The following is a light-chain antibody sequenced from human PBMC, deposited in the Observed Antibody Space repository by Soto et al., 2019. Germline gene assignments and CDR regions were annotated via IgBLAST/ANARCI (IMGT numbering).Light chain of an antibody. CDR2: KAS. CDR1: QSISSW. CDR3: QQYNNWPPT. J-gene: IGKJ1*01. Sequence: DIQMTQSPSTLSASVGDRVTITCRASQSISSWLAWYQKKPGKAPKLLIYKASSLESGVPSRLRGSGYGTELTITISNMKTDDFETYFCQQYNNWPPTFGQGTKVDIK. V-gene: IGKV1-5*03.